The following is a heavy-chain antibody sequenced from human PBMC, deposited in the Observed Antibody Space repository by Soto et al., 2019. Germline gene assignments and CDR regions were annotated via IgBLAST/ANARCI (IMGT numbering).Heavy chain of an antibody. V-gene: IGHV4-34*01. D-gene: IGHD5-12*01. CDR3: ARGEGRLVGTWFDP. Sequence: PSETLSLTCDVYGGSFSRYYWNWIRQPPGKGLEWLGEINHSGSTNYNPSLESRVTIPLDTSKTQFSLKLTSVTAADTAVYYCARGEGRLVGTWFDPWGQGTLVTVSS. CDR1: GGSFSRYY. J-gene: IGHJ5*02. CDR2: INHSGST.